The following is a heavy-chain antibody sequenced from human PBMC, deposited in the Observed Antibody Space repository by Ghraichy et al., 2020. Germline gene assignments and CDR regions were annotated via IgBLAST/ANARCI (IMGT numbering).Heavy chain of an antibody. CDR1: GFTFSSYA. D-gene: IGHD3-10*01. Sequence: GGSLRLSCTASGFTFSSYAMHWVRQAPGKGLEWVAVISYDGSNKYYADSVKGRFTISRDNSKNTLYLQMNSLRAEDTAVYYCARDRGQAYFDYWGQGTLVTVSS. J-gene: IGHJ4*02. V-gene: IGHV3-30-3*01. CDR3: ARDRGQAYFDY. CDR2: ISYDGSNK.